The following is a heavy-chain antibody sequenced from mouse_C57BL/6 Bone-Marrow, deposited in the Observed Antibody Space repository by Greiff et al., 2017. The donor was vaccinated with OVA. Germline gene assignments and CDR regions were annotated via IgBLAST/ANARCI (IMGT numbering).Heavy chain of an antibody. Sequence: EVKLMESGGGLVKPGGSLKLSCAASGFTFSSYAMSWVRQTPEKRLEWVATISDGGSYTYYPDNVKGRFTISRDNAKNNLYLQMSHLKSEDTAMYYCAREGIYYYGSSYDYYAMDYWGQGTSVTVSS. J-gene: IGHJ4*01. D-gene: IGHD1-1*01. CDR2: ISDGGSYT. CDR1: GFTFSSYA. V-gene: IGHV5-4*01. CDR3: AREGIYYYGSSYDYYAMDY.